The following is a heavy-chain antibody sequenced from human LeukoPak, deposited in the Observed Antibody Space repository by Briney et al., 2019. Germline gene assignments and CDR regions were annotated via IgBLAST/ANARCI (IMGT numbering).Heavy chain of an antibody. D-gene: IGHD5-12*01. CDR1: GYTFTDYY. CDR2: VDPEDGET. CDR3: ATVLRGYGFDY. V-gene: IGHV1-69-2*01. Sequence: EASVKVSCKASGYTFTDYYMHWVQQAPGKGLEWMGLVDPEDGETIYAEKFQGRVTITADTSTDTAYMGLSSLRSEDTAVYYCATVLRGYGFDYWGQGTLVTVSS. J-gene: IGHJ4*02.